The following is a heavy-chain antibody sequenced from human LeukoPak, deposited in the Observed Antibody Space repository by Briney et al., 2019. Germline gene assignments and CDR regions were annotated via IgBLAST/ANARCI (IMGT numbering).Heavy chain of an antibody. CDR1: RGSISSYY. D-gene: IGHD6-13*01. Sequence: SETLSLTCTVSRGSISSYYWCWIRQPPGKGLEWIGRIYISGSTNYNPSLKSRVTMSVDTSKNQFSLKLSSVTAADTAVYYCASDLSGDSSSWYSNYYYGMDVWGQGTTVTVSS. CDR2: IYISGST. V-gene: IGHV4-4*07. CDR3: ASDLSGDSSSWYSNYYYGMDV. J-gene: IGHJ6*02.